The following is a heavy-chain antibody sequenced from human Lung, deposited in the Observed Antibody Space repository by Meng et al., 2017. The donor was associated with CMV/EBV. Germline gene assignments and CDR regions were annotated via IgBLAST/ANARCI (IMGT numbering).Heavy chain of an antibody. CDR2: VSYDGSNE. CDR1: GFTFSNYA. Sequence: SXAASGFTFSNYAMHWVRQAPGKGLEWVAAVSYDGSNEYYAGSVHGRFTISRDNSKNTLYLQMSSLRAEYTAVHYCGREDYDFWCGFLHWGQGTLVTVSS. CDR3: GREDYDFWCGFLH. D-gene: IGHD3-3*01. J-gene: IGHJ4*02. V-gene: IGHV3-30-3*01.